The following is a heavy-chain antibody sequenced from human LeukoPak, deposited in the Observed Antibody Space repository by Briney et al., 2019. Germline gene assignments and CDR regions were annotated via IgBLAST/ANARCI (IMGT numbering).Heavy chain of an antibody. V-gene: IGHV3-48*03. Sequence: PGGSLRLSCAASGFTFTNYAMSWVRQAPGERLEWGSYISSSGSTTHSAESVNGRFTISRDNDKNSLYMQMNSLRAEDTAVYYCARGRRPDAFDIWGQGTRVTVSS. CDR2: ISSSGSTT. CDR3: ARGRRPDAFDI. CDR1: GFTFTNYA. J-gene: IGHJ3*02.